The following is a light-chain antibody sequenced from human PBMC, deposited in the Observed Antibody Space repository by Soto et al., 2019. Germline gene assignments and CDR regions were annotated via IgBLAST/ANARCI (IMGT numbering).Light chain of an antibody. V-gene: IGKV1-9*01. J-gene: IGKJ1*01. CDR2: AAT. CDR3: QHYNSYSEA. CDR1: QGISSY. Sequence: DIQLTQSPSFLSASVGTRVTITCRASQGISSYLVWYQQKPGKAPKLLIYAATTLQSGVPSRFSGSGSGTEFTLTISSLQPDDFATYYCQHYNSYSEAFGQGTKVDIK.